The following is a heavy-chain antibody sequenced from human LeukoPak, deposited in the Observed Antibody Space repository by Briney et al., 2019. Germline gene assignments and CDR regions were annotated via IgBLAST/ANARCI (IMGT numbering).Heavy chain of an antibody. CDR2: ISSSSSTI. J-gene: IGHJ4*02. CDR1: GLTFSSYS. CDR3: ARDNYGDGFDY. V-gene: IGHV3-48*01. D-gene: IGHD4-17*01. Sequence: GGSLRLSCAATGLTFSSYSMNLVRQAPGKGLEWVSYISSSSSTIYYADSVKGRFTISRDNAKNSLYLQMNSLRTEDTAVYYCARDNYGDGFDYWGQGTLVTVSS.